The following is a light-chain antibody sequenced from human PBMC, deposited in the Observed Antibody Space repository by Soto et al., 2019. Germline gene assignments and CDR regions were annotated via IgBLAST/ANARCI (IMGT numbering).Light chain of an antibody. Sequence: EIVLTQTPISSAVTLGQPASISCRSSQSLVHSDGNTYLSWLHLGPGQPPRLLIYKISERFSGVRDRFGGGGAGKIFPLNIRGVEAEDLGTYSCIKSSRFPPPFGGGTKVEI. CDR1: QSLVHSDGNTY. CDR2: KIS. V-gene: IGKV2-24*01. J-gene: IGKJ4*01. CDR3: IKSSRFPPP.